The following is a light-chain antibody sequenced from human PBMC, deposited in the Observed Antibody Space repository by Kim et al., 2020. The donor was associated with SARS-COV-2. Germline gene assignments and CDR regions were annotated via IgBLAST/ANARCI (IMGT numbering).Light chain of an antibody. CDR1: QSVNSY. V-gene: IGKV3-11*01. CDR3: QQRSSWYT. Sequence: LSLSPRDSPTRSCRASQSVNSYLAWYQQTPGQAPRLLISDASSRATGIPARFSGSGSGTDFSLTSSSLEPEDFAIYYCQQRSSWYTFGQGTKLEI. CDR2: DAS. J-gene: IGKJ2*01.